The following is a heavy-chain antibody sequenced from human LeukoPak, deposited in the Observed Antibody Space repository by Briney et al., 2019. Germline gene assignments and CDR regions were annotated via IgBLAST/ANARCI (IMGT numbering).Heavy chain of an antibody. CDR2: IYYSGST. D-gene: IGHD3-9*01. CDR1: GGSISSYY. Sequence: SETLSLTCTVSGGSISSYYWSWIRQPPGKGLEWIGYIYYSGSTNYNPSLKSRVTISVDTSKNQFSLKLSSVTAADTAVYYCAKERVLRYFDWLSRVFDYWGQGTLVTVSS. CDR3: AKERVLRYFDWLSRVFDY. V-gene: IGHV4-59*01. J-gene: IGHJ4*02.